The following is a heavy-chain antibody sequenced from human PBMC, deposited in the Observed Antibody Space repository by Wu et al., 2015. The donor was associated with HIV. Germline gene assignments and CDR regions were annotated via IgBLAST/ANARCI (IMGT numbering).Heavy chain of an antibody. D-gene: IGHD3-10*01. CDR2: IHDNGRT. CDR1: GDTFDTFG. V-gene: IGHV1-18*01. J-gene: IGHJ5*02. Sequence: QLVQSGAELKKPGASVRVSCQTSGDTFDTFGITWVRQAPGQGLEWMGWIHDNGRTNYAQKVRGRVTMTTDTSTSTAYMDLTSLTSDDTAIYYCANLLRRAYDSGSQQQIVFDPWGRGNPRSPSP. CDR3: ANLLRRAYDSGSQQQIVFDP.